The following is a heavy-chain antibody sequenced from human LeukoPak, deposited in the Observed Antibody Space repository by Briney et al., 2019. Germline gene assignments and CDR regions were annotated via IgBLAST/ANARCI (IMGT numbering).Heavy chain of an antibody. D-gene: IGHD2-21*01. CDR1: GGSISSNNYY. CDR2: IYTSGST. V-gene: IGHV4-61*02. J-gene: IGHJ4*02. CDR3: ARQGSISAFDV. Sequence: SETLSLTCTVSGGSISSNNYYWGWIRQPAGKGLEWIGRIYTSGSTNYNPSLKSRVTMSVDTSKNQFSLELRTLSAADTAVYFCARQGSISAFDVWGRGTLVTVSS.